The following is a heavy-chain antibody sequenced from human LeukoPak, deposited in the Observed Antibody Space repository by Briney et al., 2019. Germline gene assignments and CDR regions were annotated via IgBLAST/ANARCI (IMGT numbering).Heavy chain of an antibody. Sequence: ASVKVPCKPSVGTFSSYAINWVRQAPGQGLEGMGRIVPIFGTTNYAQKFHGRVTINKDESTSTVYMEVSSLKSEDTAVHYCARDRGEGGSSWSLPANGFDIWGQGTMVTVSS. D-gene: IGHD6-13*01. CDR2: IVPIFGTT. J-gene: IGHJ3*02. CDR3: ARDRGEGGSSWSLPANGFDI. V-gene: IGHV1-69*05. CDR1: VGTFSSYA.